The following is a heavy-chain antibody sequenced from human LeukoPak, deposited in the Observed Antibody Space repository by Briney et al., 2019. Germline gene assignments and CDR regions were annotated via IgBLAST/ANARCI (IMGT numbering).Heavy chain of an antibody. J-gene: IGHJ3*02. Sequence: PGGSLRLSCAASGFTLSSYWMSWVRQAPGKGLECVANIKQDGREKYYVDPVKGRFTISRDNAKNSLYLQMNSLRAEDTAVYYCARDRYRLFPYDAFDIWGQGTMVTVSS. CDR1: GFTLSSYW. CDR2: IKQDGREK. CDR3: ARDRYRLFPYDAFDI. D-gene: IGHD2-21*01. V-gene: IGHV3-7*01.